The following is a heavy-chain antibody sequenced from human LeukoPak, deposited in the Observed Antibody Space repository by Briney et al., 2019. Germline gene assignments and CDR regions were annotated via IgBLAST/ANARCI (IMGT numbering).Heavy chain of an antibody. V-gene: IGHV1-8*01. Sequence: GASVKVSCKASGYTFTSYDINWLRQATGQGLEWMGVMNPNSGNTGYAQKFQGRVTMTRNTSISTAYMELSSLRSEDTAVYYCARGLVARKSVLLHYYWGQGTLVTVSS. CDR3: ARGLVARKSVLLHYY. CDR1: GYTFTSYD. J-gene: IGHJ4*02. CDR2: MNPNSGNT. D-gene: IGHD3-10*01.